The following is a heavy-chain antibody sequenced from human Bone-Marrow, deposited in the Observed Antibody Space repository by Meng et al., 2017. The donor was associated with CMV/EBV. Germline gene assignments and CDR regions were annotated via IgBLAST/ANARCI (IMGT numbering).Heavy chain of an antibody. CDR3: AKGRGAVAGLGGMDV. V-gene: IGHV3-23*01. J-gene: IGHJ6*02. CDR2: ISGSGGST. CDR1: GFTFSSYA. Sequence: GGSLRLSCAASGFTFSSYAMSWVRQAPRKGLEWVSAISGSGGSTYYADSVKGRFTISRDNSKNTLYLQMNSLRAEDTAVYYCAKGRGAVAGLGGMDVWGQGTMVTGSS. D-gene: IGHD6-19*01.